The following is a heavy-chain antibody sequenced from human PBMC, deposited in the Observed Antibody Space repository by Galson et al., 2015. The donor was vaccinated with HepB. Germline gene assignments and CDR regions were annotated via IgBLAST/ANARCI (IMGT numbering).Heavy chain of an antibody. CDR2: IRSKVNSYAT. CDR1: GFTFSGSA. V-gene: IGHV3-73*01. D-gene: IGHD6-13*01. Sequence: LRLSCAASGFTFSGSAMHWVRQASGKGLEWVGRIRSKVNSYATEYAASVKGRFTISRDDSKNTAYLQMNSLKSEDTAVYYCTRPYPSSWYANWYFDLWGRGTLVTVSS. CDR3: TRPYPSSWYANWYFDL. J-gene: IGHJ2*01.